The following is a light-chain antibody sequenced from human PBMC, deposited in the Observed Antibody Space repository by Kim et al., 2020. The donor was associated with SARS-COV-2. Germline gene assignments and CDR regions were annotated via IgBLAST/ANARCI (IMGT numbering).Light chain of an antibody. CDR1: KFGDKY. V-gene: IGLV3-1*01. J-gene: IGLJ3*02. Sequence: VSPGQTATITCSGDKFGDKYLSWYQQRPGQSPVLVIYQDDKRPSGIPERISGSNSGNTATLTISGTQATDEADYYCQAWDSSTKGVFGGGTQLTVL. CDR3: QAWDSSTKGV. CDR2: QDD.